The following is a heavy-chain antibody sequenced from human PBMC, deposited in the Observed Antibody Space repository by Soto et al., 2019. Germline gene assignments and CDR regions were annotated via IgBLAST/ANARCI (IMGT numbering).Heavy chain of an antibody. Sequence: GGSLRLSCAASGFTFSSYSMNWFRQAPGKGLEWVSSISSSSSYIYYADSVKGRFTISRDNAKNSLYLQMNSLRAEDTAVYYCARGNCSSTSCYRYYYYGMDVWGQGTTVTVSS. CDR2: ISSSSSYI. J-gene: IGHJ6*02. D-gene: IGHD2-2*01. CDR3: ARGNCSSTSCYRYYYYGMDV. V-gene: IGHV3-21*01. CDR1: GFTFSSYS.